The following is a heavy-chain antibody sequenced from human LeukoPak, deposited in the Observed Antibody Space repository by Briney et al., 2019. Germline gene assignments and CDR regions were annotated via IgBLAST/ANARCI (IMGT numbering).Heavy chain of an antibody. CDR1: GFTFSSYS. CDR2: ISSSSSYI. V-gene: IGHV3-21*01. Sequence: GGSLRLSCAASGFTFSSYSMNWVRQAPGKGLEWVSSISSSSSYIYYADSVKGRFIISRDNDKNSLYLQMNSLRAEDTAVYYCARDLYSGSYRDAFDIWGQGTMVTVSS. D-gene: IGHD1-26*01. J-gene: IGHJ3*02. CDR3: ARDLYSGSYRDAFDI.